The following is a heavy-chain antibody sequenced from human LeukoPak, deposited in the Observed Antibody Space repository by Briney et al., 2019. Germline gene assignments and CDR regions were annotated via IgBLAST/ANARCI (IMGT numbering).Heavy chain of an antibody. CDR1: GGSISSGSYY. CDR2: IYTSGST. D-gene: IGHD5-18*01. V-gene: IGHV4-61*02. Sequence: SETLSLTCTVSGGSISSGSYYWSWIRQPAGKGLEWIGRIYTSGSTNYNPSLKSRVTISVDTSKNQFSLKLSSVTAADTAVYYCAASGYSYGFSPMIDYWGQGTLVTVSS. CDR3: AASGYSYGFSPMIDY. J-gene: IGHJ4*02.